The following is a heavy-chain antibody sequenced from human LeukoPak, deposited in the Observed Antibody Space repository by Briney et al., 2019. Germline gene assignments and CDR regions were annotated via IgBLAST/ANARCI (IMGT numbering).Heavy chain of an antibody. D-gene: IGHD6-19*01. J-gene: IGHJ5*02. Sequence: SETLSLTCTVSGGSISSGGYYWSWIRQHPGKGLEWIGCIYYSGSTYYNPSLKSRVTISVDTSKNQFSLKLSSVTAADTAVYYCARGFSGWLNWFDPWGQGTLVTVSS. CDR3: ARGFSGWLNWFDP. CDR1: GGSISSGGYY. V-gene: IGHV4-31*03. CDR2: IYYSGST.